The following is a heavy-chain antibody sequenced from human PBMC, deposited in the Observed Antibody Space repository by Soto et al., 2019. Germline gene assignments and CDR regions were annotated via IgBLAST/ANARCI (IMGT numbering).Heavy chain of an antibody. CDR3: AREQQLVRGYYYYGMDV. CDR1: GGTFSSYA. D-gene: IGHD6-13*01. J-gene: IGHJ6*02. CDR2: IIPIFGTA. V-gene: IGHV1-69*06. Sequence: SLKVPCKSSGGTFSSYAIIWVRQAPGQGLEWMGGIIPIFGTANYAQKFQGRVTITADKSTSTAYMELSSLRSEDTAVYYCAREQQLVRGYYYYGMDVWGQGTTV.